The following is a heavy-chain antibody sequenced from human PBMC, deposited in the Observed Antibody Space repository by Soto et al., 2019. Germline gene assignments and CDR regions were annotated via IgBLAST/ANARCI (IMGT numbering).Heavy chain of an antibody. CDR2: IYTSGST. Sequence: KPSERLEIACTACGGSIRSYYVSWIRQNAGKGLEWIGRIYTSGSTNYNPSLKSRVTMSVDTSKNQFSLKLSSVTAADTAVYYCARESYYHSSGYLALFDPCAQGTLVTVSS. CDR3: ARESYYHSSGYLALFDP. J-gene: IGHJ5*02. CDR1: GGSIRSYY. D-gene: IGHD3-22*01. V-gene: IGHV4-4*07.